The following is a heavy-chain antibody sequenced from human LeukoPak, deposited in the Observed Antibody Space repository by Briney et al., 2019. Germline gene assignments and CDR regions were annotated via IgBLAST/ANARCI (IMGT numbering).Heavy chain of an antibody. D-gene: IGHD3-10*01. V-gene: IGHV4-4*02. J-gene: IGHJ4*02. CDR1: GGSISSSNW. Sequence: SETLSLTCAVPGGSISSSNWWSWVRQPPGKGLEWIGEIYHSGSTNYNPSLKSRVTISVDKSTNQFSLKLSSVTAAATAVYYCAREPFIMVREASWFNFDNGGKETRATVS. CDR3: AREPFIMVREASWFNFDN. CDR2: IYHSGST.